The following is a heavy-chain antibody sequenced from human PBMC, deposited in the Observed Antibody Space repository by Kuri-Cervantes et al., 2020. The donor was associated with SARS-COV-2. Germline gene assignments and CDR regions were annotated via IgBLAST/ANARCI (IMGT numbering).Heavy chain of an antibody. Sequence: ASVKVSCKVSGYTLIELSMHWVRQAPGKGLEWMGGFDTENGETIYAQKFQGRVTMTEDTSTDTAYMELSSLRSEDTAVYYCATAAIVGVTRWFDPWGQGTLVTVSS. D-gene: IGHD1-26*01. CDR1: GYTLIELS. V-gene: IGHV1-24*01. J-gene: IGHJ5*02. CDR3: ATAAIVGVTRWFDP. CDR2: FDTENGET.